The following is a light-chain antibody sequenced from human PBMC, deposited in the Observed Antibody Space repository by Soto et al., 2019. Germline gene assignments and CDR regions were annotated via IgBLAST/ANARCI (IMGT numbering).Light chain of an antibody. J-gene: IGLJ1*01. V-gene: IGLV2-23*03. CDR2: EGS. CDR1: SSDVGGYNL. CDR3: CSYAGYSSFV. Sequence: QSVLTQPASVPGSPGQSITISCSGTSSDVGGYNLVSWYQQHPGKAPKVIISEGSQRPSGVSNRFSGSKSGNTASLTISGLQAEDEADYYCCSYAGYSSFVFGSGTKVTVL.